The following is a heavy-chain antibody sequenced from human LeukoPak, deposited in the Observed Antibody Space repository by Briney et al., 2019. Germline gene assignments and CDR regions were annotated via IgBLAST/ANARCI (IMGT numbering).Heavy chain of an antibody. CDR1: GGSFSGYY. CDR3: ARTPYLITIFGMVIDGAFDY. V-gene: IGHV4-34*01. CDR2: INHSGST. Sequence: PSETLSLTCAVYGGSFSGYYWSWIRQPPGKGLEWIGEINHSGSTNYNPSLKSRVTISVDTSKNQFSLKLSSVTAADTAVYYCARTPYLITIFGMVIDGAFDYWGQGTLVTVSS. J-gene: IGHJ4*02. D-gene: IGHD3-3*01.